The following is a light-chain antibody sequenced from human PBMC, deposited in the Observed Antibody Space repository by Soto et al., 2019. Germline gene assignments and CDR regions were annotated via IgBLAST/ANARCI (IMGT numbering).Light chain of an antibody. CDR1: NIGSKN. V-gene: IGLV3-21*02. CDR3: QVWDSYGDHQV. J-gene: IGLJ3*02. Sequence: SYELTQTPSVSVAPGQTARITCGGNNIGSKNVHWYQQKPGQAPVLVVYDDYGRPSGIPERFSGSNSGNTATLTISRVEAGHEADYYCQVWDSYGDHQVFGGGTKVTVL. CDR2: DDY.